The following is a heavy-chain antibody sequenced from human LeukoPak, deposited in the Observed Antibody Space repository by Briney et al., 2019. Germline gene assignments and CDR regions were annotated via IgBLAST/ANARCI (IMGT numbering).Heavy chain of an antibody. CDR1: GFTFTSYA. J-gene: IGHJ6*03. V-gene: IGHV3-23*01. CDR3: TTDGSGSYYYPTMDV. D-gene: IGHD3-10*01. CDR2: ISGSGGST. Sequence: GGSLRLSCAASGFTFTSYAMSWVRQVSGKGLEWVSVISGSGGSTYYADSVKGRFTISRDNSKNTLYLQMNSLKTEDTAVYYCTTDGSGSYYYPTMDVWGKGTTVTISS.